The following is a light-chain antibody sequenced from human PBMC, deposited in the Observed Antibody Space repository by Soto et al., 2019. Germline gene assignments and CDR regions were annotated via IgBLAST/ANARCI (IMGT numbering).Light chain of an antibody. CDR1: QSLSSSY. V-gene: IGKV3-20*01. CDR2: GTS. J-gene: IGKJ5*01. Sequence: DIALSQSPGTLSLSPGERAALYCRASQSLSSSYLAWYQQKPGQAPRLLIYGTSIRATGIPDRFSGSGSGTEFSLTISSLQSEDFAVYYCQQYSKWPITFGQGTRLEIK. CDR3: QQYSKWPIT.